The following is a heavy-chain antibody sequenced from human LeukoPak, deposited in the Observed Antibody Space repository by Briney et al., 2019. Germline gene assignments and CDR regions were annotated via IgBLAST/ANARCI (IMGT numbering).Heavy chain of an antibody. J-gene: IGHJ5*02. CDR1: GFTFSSYA. CDR3: ARSPDVVETWFDL. CDR2: ISGSGAAT. V-gene: IGHV3-23*01. Sequence: GGSLRLSCAASGFTFSSYAMSWVRQAPGKGLEWVSAISGSGAATYYADSVKGRFTISRDNAKNSLYLQMNSLRAEDTAVYYCARSPDVVETWFDLWGQGTLVTVSS. D-gene: IGHD2-21*01.